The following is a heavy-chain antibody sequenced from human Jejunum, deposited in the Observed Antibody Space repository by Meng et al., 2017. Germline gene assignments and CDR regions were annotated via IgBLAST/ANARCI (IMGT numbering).Heavy chain of an antibody. V-gene: IGHV5-51*01. CDR2: IYPGGPQT. Sequence: GESLKISCEGSGYSFTSYWIGWVRQMPGKGLEWMGLIYPGGPQTIYSPSFRGQVTITDDKSISTVYLHWSSLKASDTAMYYCGRALNGDTWFDPWGQGTLVTVSS. D-gene: IGHD7-27*01. CDR3: GRALNGDTWFDP. J-gene: IGHJ5*02. CDR1: GYSFTSYW.